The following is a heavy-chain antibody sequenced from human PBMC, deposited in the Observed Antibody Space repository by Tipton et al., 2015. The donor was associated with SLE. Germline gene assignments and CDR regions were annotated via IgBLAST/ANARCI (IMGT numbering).Heavy chain of an antibody. CDR2: ISAYNGDT. CDR1: GYTVTSYG. CDR3: ARDRTWVTTVTTNWFDP. Sequence: QSGAEVKKPGASVKVSCKASGYTVTSYGINWVRQAPGQGLEWMGWISAYNGDTNYAQEVQGRITMTTDTSTSTAYMELRSLRSDDTAVYYCARDRTWVTTVTTNWFDPWGQGTLVTVSS. D-gene: IGHD4-11*01. J-gene: IGHJ5*02. V-gene: IGHV1-18*01.